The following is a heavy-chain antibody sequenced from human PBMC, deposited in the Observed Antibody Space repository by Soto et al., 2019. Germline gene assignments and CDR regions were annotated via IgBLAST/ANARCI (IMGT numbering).Heavy chain of an antibody. CDR3: ARGGYDSSGYYFRLDY. D-gene: IGHD3-22*01. J-gene: IGHJ4*02. CDR1: GDSMRSNNW. V-gene: IGHV4-4*02. CDR2: IYHSGTT. Sequence: QVQLQESGPGLVKPSGTLSLTCAVSGDSMRSNNWWSWVRQPPGKGLEWIGEIYHSGTTNYNPSLKSRVTISVDKSKNQFCLRLNSVTAADTAFYYCARGGYDSSGYYFRLDYWGQGTLVTVSS.